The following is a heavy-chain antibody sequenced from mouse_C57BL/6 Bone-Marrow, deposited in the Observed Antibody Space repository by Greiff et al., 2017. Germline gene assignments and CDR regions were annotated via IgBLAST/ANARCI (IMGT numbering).Heavy chain of an antibody. Sequence: QVPLKQPGAELVMPGASVKLSCKASGYTFTSYWMHWVKQRPGQGLEWIGEIDPSDSYTNYNQKFKGKSTLTVDKSSSTAYMQLSSLTSEDSAVYYCARGAYWGQGTLVTVSA. CDR3: ARGAY. CDR1: GYTFTSYW. CDR2: IDPSDSYT. V-gene: IGHV1-69*01. J-gene: IGHJ3*01.